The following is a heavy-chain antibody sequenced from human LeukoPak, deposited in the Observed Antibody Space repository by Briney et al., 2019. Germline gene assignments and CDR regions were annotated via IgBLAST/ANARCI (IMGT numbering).Heavy chain of an antibody. Sequence: ASVKVSCKASGGTFSSYAISWVRQAPGQGLEWMGGIIPILGTANYAQKFQGRVTITADKSTSTAYMELSSLRSEDTAIYYCARGQGATVPQVGKNWFDPWGQGTRVTVSS. J-gene: IGHJ5*02. CDR1: GGTFSSYA. D-gene: IGHD1-26*01. CDR2: IIPILGTA. CDR3: ARGQGATVPQVGKNWFDP. V-gene: IGHV1-69*06.